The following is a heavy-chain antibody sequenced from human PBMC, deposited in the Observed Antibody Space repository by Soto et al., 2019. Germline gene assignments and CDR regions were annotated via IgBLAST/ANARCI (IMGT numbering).Heavy chain of an antibody. V-gene: IGHV1-46*01. CDR2: INPSGGRT. J-gene: IGHJ6*02. CDR3: AREKASTSLLTHYYYAMDV. CDR1: GYTFINYY. Sequence: GASVKVSCKSSGYTFINYYVHWVRQAPGQGLEWMGMINPSGGRTTYPQKFQGRVTMTRDTSTSTVYVELSSLRPDDTAVFYCAREKASTSLLTHYYYAMDVWGQGTTVTVSS.